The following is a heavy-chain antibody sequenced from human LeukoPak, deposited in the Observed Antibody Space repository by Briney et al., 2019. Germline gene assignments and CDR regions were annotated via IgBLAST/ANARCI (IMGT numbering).Heavy chain of an antibody. D-gene: IGHD3-10*01. CDR2: IFSSGST. CDR3: ARGTYGSGNYYYFDY. V-gene: IGHV4-30-4*01. CDR1: GGSISSGDYY. J-gene: IGHJ4*02. Sequence: SETLSLTCTVSGGSISSGDYYWSWIRQPPGKGLEWIGYIFSSGSTYYNPSLKSRVTMSVDTSKNQFSLRLSSVTAADTAVFFCARGTYGSGNYYYFDYWGQGTLVTVSS.